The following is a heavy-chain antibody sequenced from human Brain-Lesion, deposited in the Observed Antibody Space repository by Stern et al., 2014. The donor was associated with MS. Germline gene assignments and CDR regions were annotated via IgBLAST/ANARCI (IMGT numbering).Heavy chain of an antibody. CDR1: GFTFDDYA. J-gene: IGHJ4*02. CDR2: ISWNSGTI. D-gene: IGHD1-14*01. CDR3: ARDITGRSAYFAY. V-gene: IGHV3-9*01. Sequence: EVQLVESGGDLVQPGRSLRLSCAAFGFTFDDYAMPWVRQAPGKGLEWVAGISWNSGTIGYADSVKGRFTTSRDNAYSSLYLQMNSLRPEDTALYYCARDITGRSAYFAYWGQGTLVTVSS.